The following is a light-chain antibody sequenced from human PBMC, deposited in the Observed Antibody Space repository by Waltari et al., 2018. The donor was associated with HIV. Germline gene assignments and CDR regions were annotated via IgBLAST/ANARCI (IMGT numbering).Light chain of an antibody. CDR1: SSDVGGYNY. Sequence: QSALTQPASVSGSPGQSITISCTGTSSDVGGYNYVSWYHQHPGKAPKLMIYEVSNRPSGVSNRFSGSKSGNTASLTISGLQAEDEADYYCSSYTSSSTRVFGGGTNLTVL. V-gene: IGLV2-14*01. J-gene: IGLJ3*02. CDR2: EVS. CDR3: SSYTSSSTRV.